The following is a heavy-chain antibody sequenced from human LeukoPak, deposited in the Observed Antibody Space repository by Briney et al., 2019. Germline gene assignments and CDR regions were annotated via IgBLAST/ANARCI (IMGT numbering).Heavy chain of an antibody. V-gene: IGHV3-48*03. Sequence: GGSLRLSCAASGFTLSSFEMNWVRQAPGKGLEWISYISNSGSSIHYADSVKGRFIISRDNAKNSLFLQMNSLRAEDTAVYYCARDLYSGYDHRDWFDPWGQGTLVTVSS. CDR3: ARDLYSGYDHRDWFDP. D-gene: IGHD5-12*01. CDR1: GFTLSSFE. J-gene: IGHJ5*02. CDR2: ISNSGSSI.